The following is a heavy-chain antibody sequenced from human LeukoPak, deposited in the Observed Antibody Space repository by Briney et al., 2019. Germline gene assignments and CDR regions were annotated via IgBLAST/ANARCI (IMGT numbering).Heavy chain of an antibody. Sequence: SETLSLTCTVSGGSISSYYWSWIRQPPGKGLEWIGYISYSGSTNYNPSLKSRVTISVDTSKNQFSLKLSSVTAADTAVYYCATYGGNSGPLFDYWGQGTLVTVSS. V-gene: IGHV4-59*01. CDR2: ISYSGST. D-gene: IGHD4-23*01. CDR3: ATYGGNSGPLFDY. CDR1: GGSISSYY. J-gene: IGHJ4*02.